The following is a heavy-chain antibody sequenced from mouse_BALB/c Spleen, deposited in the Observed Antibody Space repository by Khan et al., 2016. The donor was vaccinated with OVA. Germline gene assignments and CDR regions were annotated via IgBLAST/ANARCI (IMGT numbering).Heavy chain of an antibody. Sequence: EVELVESGGDLVKPGGSLKLSCAASGFTFSSYSMSWVRQIPDKRLEWVVTMSSGGDSTYYPDRVKGRFTITSDNAKKTLYLQMSSLTSEATAMYYCASHLTGSLAYWGQGTLVTVSA. V-gene: IGHV5-6*01. CDR1: GFTFSSYS. CDR3: ASHLTGSLAY. J-gene: IGHJ3*01. D-gene: IGHD4-1*01. CDR2: MSSGGDST.